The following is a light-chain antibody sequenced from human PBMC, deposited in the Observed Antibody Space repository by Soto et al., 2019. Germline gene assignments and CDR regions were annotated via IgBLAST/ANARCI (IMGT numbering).Light chain of an antibody. Sequence: EIVLTQSPGTLSLSPGERATLSCRASQSVSSSYLAWYQQKPGQAPRLLIYGASSRATGMPDRFSGSGSGTDFTLTISRLEPEDLAVYYCQQYGSPWTFGQGTKVEIK. V-gene: IGKV3-20*01. J-gene: IGKJ1*01. CDR2: GAS. CDR3: QQYGSPWT. CDR1: QSVSSSY.